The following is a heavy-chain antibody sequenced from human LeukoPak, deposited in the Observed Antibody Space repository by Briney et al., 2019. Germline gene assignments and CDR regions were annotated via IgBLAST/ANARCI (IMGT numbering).Heavy chain of an antibody. V-gene: IGHV1-18*01. CDR1: GYTFSSYG. CDR2: ISGYNDNT. Sequence: ASVKVSCKASGYTFSSYGITWVRQAPGQGLEWMGWISGYNDNTNYAQKLQGRVTMTTDTSTSTAYMELRSLRSDDTAVYYCAKGTLAAARHYFDYWGQGTLVTVSS. D-gene: IGHD6-6*01. CDR3: AKGTLAAARHYFDY. J-gene: IGHJ4*02.